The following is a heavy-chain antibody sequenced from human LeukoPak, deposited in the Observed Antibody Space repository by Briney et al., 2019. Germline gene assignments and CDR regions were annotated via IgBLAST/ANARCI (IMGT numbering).Heavy chain of an antibody. Sequence: ASVKVSCKASGYTFTGYYIHWVRQAPGQGLEWMGRINPNSGGTNYAQKFQGRVTMTRDTSISTALMELSRLTSDDTAVYYCARDTSSGWYGVDYGGQGTLVTVSS. CDR2: INPNSGGT. V-gene: IGHV1-2*06. J-gene: IGHJ4*02. D-gene: IGHD6-19*01. CDR1: GYTFTGYY. CDR3: ARDTSSGWYGVDY.